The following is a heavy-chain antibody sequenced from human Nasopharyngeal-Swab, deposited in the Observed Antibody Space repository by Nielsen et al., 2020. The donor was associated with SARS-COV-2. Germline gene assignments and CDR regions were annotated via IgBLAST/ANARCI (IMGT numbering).Heavy chain of an antibody. J-gene: IGHJ4*02. V-gene: IGHV4-39*01. CDR2: IYYSGST. Sequence: RQSPGKGLEWVGSIYYSGSTYYNPSLKRRVTISVDTSKNQFSLKLSSVTAADTAVYYCARLDVSAAGRDYWGQGTLVTVSS. D-gene: IGHD6-13*01. CDR3: ARLDVSAAGRDY.